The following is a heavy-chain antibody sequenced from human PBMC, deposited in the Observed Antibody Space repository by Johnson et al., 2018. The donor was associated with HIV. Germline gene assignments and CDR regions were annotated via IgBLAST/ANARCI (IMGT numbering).Heavy chain of an antibody. CDR1: GFIVRSNY. CDR3: ARDVAATMIVVGGAYDAFDI. J-gene: IGHJ3*02. CDR2: IRYDGSNK. V-gene: IGHV3-30*02. D-gene: IGHD3-22*01. Sequence: QVQLVESGGGLVQPGGSLRLSCAASGFIVRSNYMNWVRQAPGQGLEWVAFIRYDGSNKYFAASVKGRFTISRDNSKNTLYLQMNSLRAEDTAVYYSARDVAATMIVVGGAYDAFDIWGQGTMVTVSS.